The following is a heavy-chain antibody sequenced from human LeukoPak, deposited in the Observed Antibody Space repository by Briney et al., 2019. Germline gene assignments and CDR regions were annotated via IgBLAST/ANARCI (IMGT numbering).Heavy chain of an antibody. J-gene: IGHJ3*02. CDR2: ISSSSRYI. CDR1: GFTFSSYS. D-gene: IGHD5-24*01. Sequence: GGSLRLSCAASGFTFSSYSMNWVRQAPGKGLEWVSCISSSSRYIYYADSVKGRFTISRDNSKNTLFLQMNSLRAEDTAVYYCARGDFRWEMATTIAFDIWGQGTMVTASS. CDR3: ARGDFRWEMATTIAFDI. V-gene: IGHV3-21*01.